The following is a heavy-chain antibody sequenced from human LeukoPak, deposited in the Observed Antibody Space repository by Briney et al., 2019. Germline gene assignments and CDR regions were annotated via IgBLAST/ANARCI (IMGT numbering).Heavy chain of an antibody. V-gene: IGHV1-46*01. D-gene: IGHD3-22*01. J-gene: IGHJ3*02. Sequence: ASVKVSCKASGYTFTSYYMHWVRQAPGQGLEWMGIINPSGGSTSYAQKFQGRVTMTRDTSTSTVYMELSSLRSEDTAVYYCARPTTDLYYYDSSDHDAFDIWGQGTMVTVSS. CDR1: GYTFTSYY. CDR3: ARPTTDLYYYDSSDHDAFDI. CDR2: INPSGGST.